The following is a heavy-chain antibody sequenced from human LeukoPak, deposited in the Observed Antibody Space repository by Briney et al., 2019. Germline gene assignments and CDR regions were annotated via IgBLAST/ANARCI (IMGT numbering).Heavy chain of an antibody. V-gene: IGHV4-59*01. D-gene: IGHD4-17*01. CDR3: ARTTVTTYYYYSYMDV. Sequence: SETLSLTCTVSGGSISSYYWSWIRQPPGKGLEWIGYIYYSGSTNYNPSLKSRVTISVDTSKNQFSLKLSSVTAADTAVYYCARTTVTTYYYYSYMDVWGKGTTVTVSS. CDR1: GGSISSYY. CDR2: IYYSGST. J-gene: IGHJ6*03.